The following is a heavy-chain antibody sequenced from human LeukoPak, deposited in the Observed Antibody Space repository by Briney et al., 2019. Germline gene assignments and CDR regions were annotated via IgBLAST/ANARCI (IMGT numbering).Heavy chain of an antibody. V-gene: IGHV3-49*04. D-gene: IGHD3/OR15-3a*01. J-gene: IGHJ4*02. CDR1: GFTFGDHG. Sequence: PGRSLRLSCTASGFTFGDHGMGWVRQAPEKGLEWVGFIKRKVYGGTTEYAASVRGRFSTSRDDSKSIAYLEMNSLKTEDTAVYYCTRDKDWSYDYWGQGTLVTVSS. CDR2: IKRKVYGGTT. CDR3: TRDKDWSYDY.